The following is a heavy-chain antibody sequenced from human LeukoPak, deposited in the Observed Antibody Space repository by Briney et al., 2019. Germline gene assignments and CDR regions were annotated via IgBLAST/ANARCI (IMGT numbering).Heavy chain of an antibody. D-gene: IGHD2-21*02. CDR3: ARRPRYCGGDCIDY. CDR2: IYYSGST. Sequence: SETLSLTCTVSGGSISSSSYYWGWIRQPPGKGLEWIGSIYYSGSTYYNPSLKSRVTMSVDMSKNQFSLKLSSVTAADTAVYYCARRPRYCGGDCIDYWGQGTLVTVSS. V-gene: IGHV4-39*01. J-gene: IGHJ4*02. CDR1: GGSISSSSYY.